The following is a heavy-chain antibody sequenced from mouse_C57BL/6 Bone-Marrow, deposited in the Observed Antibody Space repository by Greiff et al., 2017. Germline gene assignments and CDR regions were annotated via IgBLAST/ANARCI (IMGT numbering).Heavy chain of an antibody. J-gene: IGHJ1*03. CDR3: VRLDGSSYWYFDV. CDR2: IRSKSNNYAT. Sequence: EVKLVESGGGLVQPKGSLKLSCAASGFSFNTYAMNWVRQAPGKGLEWVARIRSKSNNYATYYADSVKDRFTISRDDSESMLYLQMNNLKTEDTAMYYCVRLDGSSYWYFDVWGTGTTVTVSS. CDR1: GFSFNTYA. V-gene: IGHV10-1*01. D-gene: IGHD1-1*01.